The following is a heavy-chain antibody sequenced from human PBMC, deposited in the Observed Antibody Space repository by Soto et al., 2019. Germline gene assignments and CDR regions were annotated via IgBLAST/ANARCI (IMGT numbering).Heavy chain of an antibody. CDR1: GITFGSRA. Sequence: PGGSLRLSCVASGITFGSRAMSWVRQAPGEGLEWVSTTTDTGGDTKYADSVKGRFTISRDNAKNSLYLQMNSLRAEDTAVYYCARVSGPAAIVYYYYGMDVWGQGTTVTVSS. V-gene: IGHV3-21*01. D-gene: IGHD2-2*01. CDR3: ARVSGPAAIVYYYYGMDV. J-gene: IGHJ6*02. CDR2: TTDTGGDT.